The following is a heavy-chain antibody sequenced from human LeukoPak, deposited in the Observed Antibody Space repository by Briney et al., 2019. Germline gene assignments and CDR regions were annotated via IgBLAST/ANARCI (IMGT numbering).Heavy chain of an antibody. CDR3: ARAVGATIDY. J-gene: IGHJ4*02. V-gene: IGHV4-59*01. D-gene: IGHD1-26*01. Sequence: PSETLSLTCTVSRDSISNYYWSWIRQPPGKGLEWIGYIYYSGSTNYNPSLKSRVTISVDTSKNQFSLKLSSVTAADTAVYYCARAVGATIDYWGQGTLVTVSS. CDR1: RDSISNYY. CDR2: IYYSGST.